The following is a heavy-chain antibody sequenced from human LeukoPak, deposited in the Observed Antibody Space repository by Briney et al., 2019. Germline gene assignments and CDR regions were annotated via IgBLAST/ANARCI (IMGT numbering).Heavy chain of an antibody. Sequence: ASVKVPCKASGYTFTSYGISWVRQAPGQGLEWMGWISAYNGNTNYAQKLQGRVTMTTDTSTSTAYMELRSLRSDDTAVYYCARSGGYSSSWTPGDYWGQGTLVTVSS. J-gene: IGHJ4*02. D-gene: IGHD6-13*01. CDR2: ISAYNGNT. CDR3: ARSGGYSSSWTPGDY. CDR1: GYTFTSYG. V-gene: IGHV1-18*01.